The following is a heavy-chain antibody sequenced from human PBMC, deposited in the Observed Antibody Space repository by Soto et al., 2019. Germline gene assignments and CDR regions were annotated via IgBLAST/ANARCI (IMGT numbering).Heavy chain of an antibody. Sequence: SETLSLTCTVAVGSISSYYWSWIRQPPGKGLEWIGYIYYSGSTNYNPSLKSRVTISVDTSKNQVSLKVSSVTAADTAVYYCARHRAGYCSGGSCYSYYYYYYMDVWGKGTTGTVSS. CDR3: ARHRAGYCSGGSCYSYYYYYYMDV. CDR2: IYYSGST. V-gene: IGHV4-59*08. J-gene: IGHJ6*03. CDR1: VGSISSYY. D-gene: IGHD2-15*01.